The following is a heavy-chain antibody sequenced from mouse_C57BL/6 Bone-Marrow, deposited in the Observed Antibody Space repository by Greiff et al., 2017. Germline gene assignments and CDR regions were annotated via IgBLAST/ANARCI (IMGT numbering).Heavy chain of an antibody. CDR1: GYTFTSYG. Sequence: VQLQESGAELARPGASVKLSCKASGYTFTSYGISWVTQRTGQGLEWIGEIYPRSGNTYYDEKFKGKATLTADKSSSTAYMELRSLTSDDSAVYFCASYDGYFYYFDYWGQGTTLTVSS. CDR3: ASYDGYFYYFDY. D-gene: IGHD2-3*01. J-gene: IGHJ2*01. CDR2: IYPRSGNT. V-gene: IGHV1-81*01.